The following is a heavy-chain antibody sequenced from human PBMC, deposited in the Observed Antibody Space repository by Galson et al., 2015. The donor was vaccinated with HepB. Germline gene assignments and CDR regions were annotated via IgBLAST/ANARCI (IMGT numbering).Heavy chain of an antibody. Sequence: SVKVSCKASGFTFTSSAMQWVRQARGQRLEWIGWIVVGSGNTNYAQKFQERVTITRDMSTSIAYMELSSLRSEDTAVYYCAAQQQLATRYYYYYGMDVWGQGTTVTVSS. V-gene: IGHV1-58*02. CDR2: IVVGSGNT. D-gene: IGHD6-13*01. CDR1: GFTFTSSA. J-gene: IGHJ6*02. CDR3: AAQQQLATRYYYYYGMDV.